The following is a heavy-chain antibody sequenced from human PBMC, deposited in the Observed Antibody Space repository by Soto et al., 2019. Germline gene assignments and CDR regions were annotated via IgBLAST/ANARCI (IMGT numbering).Heavy chain of an antibody. CDR3: AKDHHTTRPVASDF. CDR1: GFTFSTYA. J-gene: IGHJ4*02. V-gene: IGHV3-23*01. Sequence: EVHLLESGGGLVQPGGSLRLSCAASGFTFSTYAMAWIRQAPGKGLEWVSGISNNGGRTYYAASVKGRFTISRDNSKKTLYLQMNSLSPEDTAIYYCAKDHHTTRPVASDFWGQATLVTVSS. D-gene: IGHD6-19*01. CDR2: ISNNGGRT.